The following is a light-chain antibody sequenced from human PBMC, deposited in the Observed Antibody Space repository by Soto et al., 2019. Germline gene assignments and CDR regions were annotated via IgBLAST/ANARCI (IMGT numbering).Light chain of an antibody. J-gene: IGKJ5*01. CDR2: DAS. CDR1: QSVSSY. CDR3: QQRSSWVT. Sequence: EIVLTQSPASLSLSPGERATLSCRASQSVSSYLAWYQQKPGQPPRLLIYDASNRATGIPARFSGSGSGTDFTLTISSLEPEDFAVYYCQQRSSWVTFGQGTRLEIK. V-gene: IGKV3-11*01.